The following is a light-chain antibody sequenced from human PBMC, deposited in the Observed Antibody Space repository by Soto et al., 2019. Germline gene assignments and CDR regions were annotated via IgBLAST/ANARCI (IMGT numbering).Light chain of an antibody. V-gene: IGLV2-14*01. Sequence: QSALTQPASVSGSPGQSITISCTGTSSDVGGYNYVSWYQQHPGRAPKLIIFEVSNRPSGVSDRFSGSKSDNTASLTISGLQAEDEADYDCNSYTSRATGVFGGGTKLTVL. CDR1: SSDVGGYNY. J-gene: IGLJ2*01. CDR2: EVS. CDR3: NSYTSRATGV.